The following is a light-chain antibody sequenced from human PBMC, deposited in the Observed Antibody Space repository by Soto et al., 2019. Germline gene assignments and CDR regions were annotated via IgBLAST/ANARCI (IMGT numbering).Light chain of an antibody. J-gene: IGLJ3*02. CDR1: SGSVSTTYF. CDR2: STS. V-gene: IGLV8-61*01. Sequence: QAVVTQEPSFSVSPGGTVTLTCGLSSGSVSTTYFPSWYQQTPGQAPRTLMYSTSTRSSGVPDRFSGSILGNKASLTITGAQADDESDYYCMLYMGGDMWVFGGGTKLTVL. CDR3: MLYMGGDMWV.